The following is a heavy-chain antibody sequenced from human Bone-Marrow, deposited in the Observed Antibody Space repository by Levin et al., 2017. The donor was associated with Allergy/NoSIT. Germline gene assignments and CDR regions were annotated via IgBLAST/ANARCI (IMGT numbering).Heavy chain of an antibody. CDR3: ARGRGADYGGNSGHFDY. CDR1: GFTFSGFG. CDR2: IWHDGGNK. D-gene: IGHD4-23*01. Sequence: GGSLRLSCAASGFTFSGFGMHWVRQAPGKGLEWVAVIWHDGGNKYYADSVKGRFTISRDNSKNTLYLQMNSLRAEDTAVYYCARGRGADYGGNSGHFDYWGQGTPVTVSS. J-gene: IGHJ4*02. V-gene: IGHV3-33*01.